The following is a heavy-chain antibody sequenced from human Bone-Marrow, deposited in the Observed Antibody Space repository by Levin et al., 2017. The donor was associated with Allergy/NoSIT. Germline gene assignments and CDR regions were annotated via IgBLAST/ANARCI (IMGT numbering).Heavy chain of an antibody. Sequence: PGGSLRLSCAASGFTFSSYSMNWVRQAPGKGLEWVSYISSSSSTIYYADSVKGRFTISRDNAKNSLYLQMNSLRAEDTAVYYCARGSLWFGELFSYWGQGTLVTVSS. D-gene: IGHD3-10*01. CDR3: ARGSLWFGELFSY. CDR2: ISSSSSTI. V-gene: IGHV3-48*01. CDR1: GFTFSSYS. J-gene: IGHJ4*02.